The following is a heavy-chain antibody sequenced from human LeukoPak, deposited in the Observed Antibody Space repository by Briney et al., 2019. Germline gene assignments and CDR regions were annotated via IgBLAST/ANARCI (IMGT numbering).Heavy chain of an antibody. J-gene: IGHJ4*02. CDR3: ARSTGYSSGWHRADY. V-gene: IGHV4-31*03. Sequence: SQTLSLTCTVSGGSISSGGYYWSWIRQHPGKGLEWIGYIYYSGSTYYNPSLKSRVTISVDTSKNQFSPKLSSVTAADMAVYYCARSTGYSSGWHRADYWGQGTLVTVSS. CDR1: GGSISSGGYY. D-gene: IGHD6-19*01. CDR2: IYYSGST.